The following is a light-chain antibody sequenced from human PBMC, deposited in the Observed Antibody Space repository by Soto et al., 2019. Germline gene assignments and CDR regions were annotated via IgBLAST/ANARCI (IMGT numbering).Light chain of an antibody. CDR2: EVS. Sequence: QSVLTQPASVSGSPGQSITISCTGTSSDFGGYNYVAWYQQHPGKVPRLMIYEVSNRPSGVSNRFSGSKSGSTGSLTISVLQAEDEADYYCISYTSSSTSYVFGTGTKVTV. J-gene: IGLJ1*01. V-gene: IGLV2-14*01. CDR3: ISYTSSSTSYV. CDR1: SSDFGGYNY.